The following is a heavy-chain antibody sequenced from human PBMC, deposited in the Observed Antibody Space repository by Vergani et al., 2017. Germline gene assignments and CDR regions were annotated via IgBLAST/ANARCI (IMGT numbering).Heavy chain of an antibody. CDR2: IWYDGSNK. V-gene: IGHV3-33*01. D-gene: IGHD4-23*01. Sequence: VQLVESGGGLVKPGGSLRLSCAASGFTFSSYVMHWVRQAPGKGLEWVAVIWYDGSNKYYADSVKGRFTISRDNSKNTLYLQMNSLRAEDTAVYYCARESDGGNSWGYYFDYWGQGTLVTGSS. CDR1: GFTFSSYV. CDR3: ARESDGGNSWGYYFDY. J-gene: IGHJ4*02.